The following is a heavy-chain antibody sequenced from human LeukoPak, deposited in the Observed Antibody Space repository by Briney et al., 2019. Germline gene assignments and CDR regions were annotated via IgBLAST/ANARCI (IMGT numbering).Heavy chain of an antibody. V-gene: IGHV1-2*02. J-gene: IGHJ4*02. CDR2: INPNSGGT. CDR3: ARDRSPYYDFWSGYNIPDY. CDR1: GYTFTGYY. Sequence: ASVKVSCKASGYTFTGYYMHWVRQAPGQGLEWMGWINPNSGGTNYAQKLQGRVTMTTDTSTSTAYMELRSLRSDDTAVYYCARDRSPYYDFWSGYNIPDYWSQGTLVTVSS. D-gene: IGHD3-3*01.